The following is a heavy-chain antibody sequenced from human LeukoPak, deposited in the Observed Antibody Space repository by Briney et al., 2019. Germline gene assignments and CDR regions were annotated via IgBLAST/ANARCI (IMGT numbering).Heavy chain of an antibody. CDR3: ARAFSYGDYGHFDY. V-gene: IGHV3-33*01. J-gene: IGHJ4*02. CDR2: IWYDGSNK. D-gene: IGHD4-17*01. CDR1: GFTFSSYG. Sequence: GGSLRLSCAASGFTFSSYGMNWVRQAPGKGLEWVAVIWYDGSNKFYADSVKGRFTISRDNSKNTLYLQMNSLRAEDTAVYYCARAFSYGDYGHFDYWGQGTLVTVSS.